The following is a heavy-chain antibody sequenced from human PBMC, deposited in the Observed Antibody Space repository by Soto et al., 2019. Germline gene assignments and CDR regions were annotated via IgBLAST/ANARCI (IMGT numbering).Heavy chain of an antibody. CDR3: ARAPSTSRFDY. CDR2: ISTYSGIR. V-gene: IGHV1-18*01. D-gene: IGHD2-2*01. J-gene: IGHJ4*02. Sequence: ASVKVSCKASGYTFTSHGVSWLRQAPGQGLEWLGWISTYSGIRNYARKFQDRVTMGSDTSTSTVYMELRSLTSNDTAMYYCARAPSTSRFDYWGQETLVTVP. CDR1: GYTFTSHG.